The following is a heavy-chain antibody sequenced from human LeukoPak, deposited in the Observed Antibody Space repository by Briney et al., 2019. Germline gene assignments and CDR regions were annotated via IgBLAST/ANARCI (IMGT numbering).Heavy chain of an antibody. CDR1: GGSFSGYN. CDR2: INHSGST. J-gene: IGHJ4*02. V-gene: IGHV4-34*01. Sequence: PSETLSLTCAVYGGSFSGYNWSWIRQPPGKGLEWIGEINHSGSTNYSPSLKSRVTISVDTSKNQFSLKLTSVTAADTAMYYCARLAHGRHDYWGQGTLVTVSS. CDR3: ARLAHGRHDY.